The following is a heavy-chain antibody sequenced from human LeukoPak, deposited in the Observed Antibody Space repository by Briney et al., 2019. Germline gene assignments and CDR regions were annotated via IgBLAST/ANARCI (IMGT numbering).Heavy chain of an antibody. J-gene: IGHJ3*02. V-gene: IGHV1-8*01. CDR3: AREAYYDSSGYQASYAFDI. CDR2: MNPNSGNT. Sequence: GASVKVSCKASGYTFTSYDINWVRQATGQGLEWMGWMNPNSGNTGYAQKFQGRVTITADESTSTAYMELSSLRSEDTAVNYCAREAYYDSSGYQASYAFDIWGQGTMVTVSS. CDR1: GYTFTSYD. D-gene: IGHD3-22*01.